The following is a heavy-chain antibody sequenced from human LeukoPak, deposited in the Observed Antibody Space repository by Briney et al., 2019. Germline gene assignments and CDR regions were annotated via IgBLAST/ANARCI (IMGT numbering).Heavy chain of an antibody. Sequence: PSETLSLTCTVSGGSISSSSYYWGWIRQPPGKGLEWIGSIYYSGSTYYNPSLKSRVTISVDTSKNQFSLKLSSVTAADTAVYYCAVYSGHARDWGQGTLVTVSS. V-gene: IGHV4-39*07. CDR3: AVYSGHARD. D-gene: IGHD5-12*01. J-gene: IGHJ4*02. CDR2: IYYSGST. CDR1: GGSISSSSYY.